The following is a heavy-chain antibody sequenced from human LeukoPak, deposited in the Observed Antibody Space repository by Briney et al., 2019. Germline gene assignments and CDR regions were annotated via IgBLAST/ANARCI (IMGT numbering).Heavy chain of an antibody. Sequence: GGSLRLSCAASGFTFSSYAMHWVRQAPGKGLEWVAVISYDGSNKYYADSVKGRFTISRENTKNTLYLQRNSPRAEKTALFYSARRFQSSTLDYWGQGTLVTVSS. J-gene: IGHJ4*02. CDR2: ISYDGSNK. D-gene: IGHD6-13*01. CDR1: GFTFSSYA. CDR3: ARRFQSSTLDY. V-gene: IGHV3-30*01.